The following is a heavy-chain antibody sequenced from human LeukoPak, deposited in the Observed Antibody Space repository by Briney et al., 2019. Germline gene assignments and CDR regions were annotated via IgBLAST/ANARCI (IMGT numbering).Heavy chain of an antibody. CDR3: ARGFYDSSAYSNPFDN. J-gene: IGHJ4*02. Sequence: SETLSLTCTVSGGSISSYYWSWIRQPTGKGLEWIGRIYTSGSTNYNPSLKSRVTMSVDTSKNQFSLKLSSVTAADTAVYYCARGFYDSSAYSNPFDNWGPGSLVTVSS. D-gene: IGHD3-22*01. CDR2: IYTSGST. CDR1: GGSISSYY. V-gene: IGHV4-4*07.